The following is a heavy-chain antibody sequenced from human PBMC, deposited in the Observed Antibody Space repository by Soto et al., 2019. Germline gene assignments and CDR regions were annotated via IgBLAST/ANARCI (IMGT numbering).Heavy chain of an antibody. CDR2: IYYSGST. D-gene: IGHD2-15*01. Sequence: SETLSLTCTVSGGSISSYYWSWIRQPPGKGLEWIGYIYYSGSTNYNPSLKSRVTISVDTSKNQFSLKLSSVTAADTAVYYCARRGYCSGGSCLNYYYYMDVWGKGTTVTVSS. J-gene: IGHJ6*03. CDR1: GGSISSYY. V-gene: IGHV4-59*08. CDR3: ARRGYCSGGSCLNYYYYMDV.